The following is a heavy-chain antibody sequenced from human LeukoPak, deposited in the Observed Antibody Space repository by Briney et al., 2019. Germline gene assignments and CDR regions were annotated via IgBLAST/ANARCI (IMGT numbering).Heavy chain of an antibody. CDR1: GFTVSGNY. V-gene: IGHV3-66*02. Sequence: GGSLRLSCAASGFTVSGNYMAWVRQAPGKGLEWVSVLYSSGTTHYADSVKGRFTISRDNSKNTLYLQMNSLRAEDTAVYYCARRGEHNFFYKDVWGKGTTVTVSS. J-gene: IGHJ6*03. D-gene: IGHD3-10*01. CDR2: LYSSGTT. CDR3: ARRGEHNFFYKDV.